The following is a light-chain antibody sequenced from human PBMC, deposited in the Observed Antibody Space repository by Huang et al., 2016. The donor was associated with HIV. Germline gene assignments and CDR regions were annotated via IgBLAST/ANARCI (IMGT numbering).Light chain of an antibody. CDR3: QQRSNWPWT. J-gene: IGKJ1*01. V-gene: IGKV3-11*01. Sequence: EIVLTQSPATLSLSPGDRATLSCRASPSVSSYLAWYQQKPGQAPRLLIYDSSNRATGIPARFSGSGSGTDCTLTISSLEPEDFAFYYCQQRSNWPWTFGQGTKVEIK. CDR1: PSVSSY. CDR2: DSS.